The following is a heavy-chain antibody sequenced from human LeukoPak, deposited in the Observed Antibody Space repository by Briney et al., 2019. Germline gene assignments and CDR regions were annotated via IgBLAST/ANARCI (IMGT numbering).Heavy chain of an antibody. CDR1: GFTFSSYA. Sequence: SGGSLRLSCAASGFTFSSYAMSWVRQAPGKGLEWVSAISGSGGSTYYADSVKGRFTISRDNAKNSLYPQMNSLRAEDTALYHCAREDSSGHYYFDYWGQGTLVTVSS. J-gene: IGHJ4*02. V-gene: IGHV3-23*01. CDR2: ISGSGGST. CDR3: AREDSSGHYYFDY. D-gene: IGHD3-22*01.